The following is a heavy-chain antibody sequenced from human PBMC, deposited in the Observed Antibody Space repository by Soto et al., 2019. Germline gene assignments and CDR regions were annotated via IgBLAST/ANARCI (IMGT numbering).Heavy chain of an antibody. J-gene: IGHJ5*02. V-gene: IGHV3-23*01. Sequence: GGSLRLSCAASGFTFSSYDMSWVRQAPGKGLEWVSAISRSVGSTYYADSVKGRFTISRDNSKNTLYLQMNSLRAEDTALYYCAAYYYGARSHPPACGQGTLVPGSS. CDR3: AAYYYGARSHPPA. CDR2: ISRSVGST. CDR1: GFTFSSYD. D-gene: IGHD3-10*01.